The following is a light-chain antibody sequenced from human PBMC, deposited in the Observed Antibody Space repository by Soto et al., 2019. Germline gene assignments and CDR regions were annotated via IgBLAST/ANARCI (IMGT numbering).Light chain of an antibody. J-gene: IGKJ1*01. CDR3: QKYGSSPRT. V-gene: IGKV3-20*01. CDR1: QSVRSDY. CDR2: GES. Sequence: EIVLTQSPGTLSLSPGGTATLSCRASQSVRSDYLAWYQQKPGQAPRLHIYGESTRATGIPDRFTGSGSGTDLNLTISSLEPEDFAVYYCQKYGSSPRTXGQGTKVDIK.